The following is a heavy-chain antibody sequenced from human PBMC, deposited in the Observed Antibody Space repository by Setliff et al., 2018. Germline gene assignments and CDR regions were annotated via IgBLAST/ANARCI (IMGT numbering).Heavy chain of an antibody. CDR3: ARGLAYCGGDCFLRTGFDY. Sequence: SVKVSCKASGGTFSSHAISWVRQAPGQGLEWMGGIIPILGIANYAQKFQGRVTITADKSTSTAYMELSSLRSEDTAVYYCARGLAYCGGDCFLRTGFDYWGQGTLVTVSS. CDR1: GGTFSSHA. CDR2: IIPILGIA. V-gene: IGHV1-69*10. D-gene: IGHD2-21*02. J-gene: IGHJ4*02.